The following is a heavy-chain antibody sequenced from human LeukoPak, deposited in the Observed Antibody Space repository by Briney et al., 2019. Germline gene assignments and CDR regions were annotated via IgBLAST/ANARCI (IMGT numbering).Heavy chain of an antibody. J-gene: IGHJ5*02. CDR1: GFTFTSSA. Sequence: SVKVSCKASGFTFTSSAVQWVRQARGQRLEWIGWIVVGSGNTNYAQKFQERVTITRDMSTSTAYMELSSLRSEDTAVYYCADGYCSGGSCYWFDPWGQGTLVTVSS. V-gene: IGHV1-58*01. CDR2: IVVGSGNT. D-gene: IGHD2-15*01. CDR3: ADGYCSGGSCYWFDP.